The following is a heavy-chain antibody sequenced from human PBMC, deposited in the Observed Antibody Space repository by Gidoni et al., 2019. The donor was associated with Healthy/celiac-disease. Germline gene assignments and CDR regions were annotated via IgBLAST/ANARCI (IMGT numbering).Heavy chain of an antibody. J-gene: IGHJ6*03. D-gene: IGHD3-16*01. V-gene: IGHV4-59*01. CDR3: ARDLGSPYYYYYMDV. CDR1: GGSISSYY. Sequence: QVQLQESGPGLVKPSEPLSLTCTVSGGSISSYYWSWIRQPPGKGLEWIGYIYYSGSTNYNPSLKSRVTISVDTSKNQFSLKLSSVTAADTAVYYCARDLGSPYYYYYMDVWGKGTTVTVSS. CDR2: IYYSGST.